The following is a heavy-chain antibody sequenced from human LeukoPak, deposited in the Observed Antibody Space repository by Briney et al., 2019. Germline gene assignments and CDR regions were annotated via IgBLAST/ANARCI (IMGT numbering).Heavy chain of an antibody. CDR2: INAYNGNT. Sequence: GASVKVSCKASGYTFTSYDMHCVRQAPGQRLEWMGCINAYNGNTNYAQKLQGRITMTTDTSTSTAYMEVRSLRSDDTAVYYCARDSDSSSWIPRTPDQWGQGTQVTVSS. J-gene: IGHJ5*02. D-gene: IGHD6-13*01. CDR3: ARDSDSSSWIPRTPDQ. V-gene: IGHV1-18*01. CDR1: GYTFTSYD.